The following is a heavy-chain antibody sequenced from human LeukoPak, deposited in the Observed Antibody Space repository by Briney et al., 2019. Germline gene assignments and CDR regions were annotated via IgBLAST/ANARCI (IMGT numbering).Heavy chain of an antibody. CDR1: GFTFSNYW. CDR3: ARDRQIAY. J-gene: IGHJ4*01. Sequence: QTGGSLRLSCAASGFTFSNYWLTWVRQAPGQGLEWVANIKQDGSEKHYVDSVKGRFTISRDNAKNSLYLQMNSLRAEDTAVYYCARDRQIAYWGQGTLVNVSS. V-gene: IGHV3-7*01. CDR2: IKQDGSEK.